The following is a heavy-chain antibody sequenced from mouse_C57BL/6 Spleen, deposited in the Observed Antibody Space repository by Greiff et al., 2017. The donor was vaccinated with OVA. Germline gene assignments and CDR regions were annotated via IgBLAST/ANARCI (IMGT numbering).Heavy chain of an antibody. J-gene: IGHJ4*01. Sequence: EVKVVESGGGLVKPGGSLKLSCAASGFTFSSYAMSWVRQTPEKRLEWVATISDGGSYTYYPDNVKGRFTISRDNAKNNLYLQMSHLKSEDTAMYYCAREHYGSHYAMDYWGQGTSVTVSS. CDR1: GFTFSSYA. D-gene: IGHD1-1*01. CDR3: AREHYGSHYAMDY. CDR2: ISDGGSYT. V-gene: IGHV5-4*01.